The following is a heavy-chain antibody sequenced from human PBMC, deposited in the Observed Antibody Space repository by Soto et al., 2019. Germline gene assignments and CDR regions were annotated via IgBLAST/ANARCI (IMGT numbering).Heavy chain of an antibody. V-gene: IGHV3-33*01. J-gene: IGHJ4*02. D-gene: IGHD6-19*01. CDR3: ARDRRGSGWYDYFDY. CDR2: IWYDGSKE. CDR1: GFTFSSYG. Sequence: QVQLVESGGGVVQPGRSLRLSCAASGFTFSSYGMHWVRQAPGKGLEWVAVIWYDGSKENYADSVKGRFTISRDNSKNTLYLQMNRLRAEDTALYYWARDRRGSGWYDYFDYWGQGTLVTVSS.